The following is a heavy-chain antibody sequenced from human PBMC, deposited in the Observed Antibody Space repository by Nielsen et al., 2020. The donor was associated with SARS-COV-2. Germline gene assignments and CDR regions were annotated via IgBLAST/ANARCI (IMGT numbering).Heavy chain of an antibody. D-gene: IGHD4-11*01. CDR3: AKMDYSVDY. CDR2: ISWNSGSI. V-gene: IGHV3-9*01. Sequence: SLKISCAASGFTFDDYAMHWVRQDPGKGLEWVSGISWNSGSIGYADSVKGRFTISRDNAKNSLYLQMNSLRAEDTALYYCAKMDYSVDYWGQGTLVTVSS. CDR1: GFTFDDYA. J-gene: IGHJ4*02.